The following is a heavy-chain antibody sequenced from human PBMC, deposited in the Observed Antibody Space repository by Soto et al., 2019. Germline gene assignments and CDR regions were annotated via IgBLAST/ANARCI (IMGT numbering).Heavy chain of an antibody. CDR1: GFTFSDYY. CDR2: SSNSGTFT. V-gene: IGHV3-11*06. J-gene: IGHJ4*02. Sequence: GGSLRLSCEGSGFTFSDYYMSWIRQAPGRGLEWISYSSNSGTFTRYSDSVKGRFSISRDNTKNFLYLQMNSLRAEDTAVYYCARSGDNYNVLDYWGQGTPVTVSS. CDR3: ARSGDNYNVLDY. D-gene: IGHD3-10*02.